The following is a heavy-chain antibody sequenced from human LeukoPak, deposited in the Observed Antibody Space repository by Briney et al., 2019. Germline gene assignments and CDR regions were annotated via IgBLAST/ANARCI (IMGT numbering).Heavy chain of an antibody. CDR3: ARDGEWDCSSTSCSNDNWFDP. Sequence: PSETLSLTCTISGGSISSYYWSWIRQPPGKGLEWIGYIYYSGSTNYNPSLKSRVTISVDTSKNQFSLELSSVTAADTAVYYCARDGEWDCSSTSCSNDNWFDPWGQGTLVTVSS. CDR2: IYYSGST. CDR1: GGSISSYY. J-gene: IGHJ5*02. V-gene: IGHV4-59*01. D-gene: IGHD2-2*01.